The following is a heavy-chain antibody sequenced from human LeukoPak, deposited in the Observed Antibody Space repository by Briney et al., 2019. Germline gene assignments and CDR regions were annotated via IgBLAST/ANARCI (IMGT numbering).Heavy chain of an antibody. V-gene: IGHV4-59*01. CDR1: GGSISSYY. CDR3: ARDSSGYLDAFDI. CDR2: IYYSGST. Sequence: SETLSLTCTVSGGSISSYYWSWIRQPPGKGLEWVGYIYYSGSTNYNPSLKSRVTISVDTSKNQFSLKLSSVTAADTAVYYCARDSSGYLDAFDIWGQGTMVTVSS. D-gene: IGHD3-16*02. J-gene: IGHJ3*02.